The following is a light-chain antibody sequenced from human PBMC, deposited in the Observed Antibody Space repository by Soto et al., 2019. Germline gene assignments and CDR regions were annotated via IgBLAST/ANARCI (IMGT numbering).Light chain of an antibody. CDR1: QSVSSDY. J-gene: IGKJ1*01. CDR3: QQYIDSVGT. Sequence: EIVLTQSPGTLSLSPGERATLSCRASQSVSSDYLAWYQQRPGQAPRLLIYAASSRATGIPDRFSGSGSGTDFTLTISRLEPEDFADYFCQQYIDSVGTFGQGTKVEIK. V-gene: IGKV3-20*01. CDR2: AAS.